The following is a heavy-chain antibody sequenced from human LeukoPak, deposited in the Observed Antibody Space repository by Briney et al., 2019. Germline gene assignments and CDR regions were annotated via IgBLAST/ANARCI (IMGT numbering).Heavy chain of an antibody. D-gene: IGHD2-2*01. CDR1: GFTFSSYA. Sequence: PGGSLRLSCAASGFTFSSYAMSWVRQAPGKGLEWVSAISGSGGSTYYADSVKGRFTISRDNSKNTLYLQMNSLRAEDTAVYYCARGPQYQLLFSYCDYWGQGTLVTVSS. CDR2: ISGSGGST. J-gene: IGHJ4*02. CDR3: ARGPQYQLLFSYCDY. V-gene: IGHV3-23*01.